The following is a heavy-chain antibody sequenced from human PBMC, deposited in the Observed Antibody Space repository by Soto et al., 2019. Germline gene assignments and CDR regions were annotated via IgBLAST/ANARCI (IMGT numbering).Heavy chain of an antibody. CDR2: IYYSGST. D-gene: IGHD3-22*01. J-gene: IGHJ6*02. Sequence: SETLSLTCTVSGGSISSYYWSWIRQPPGKGLEWIGYIYYSGSTNYNPSLKSRVTISVDTSKNQFSLKLSSVTAADTAVYYCARALGYYDSSGYYYYYYGMDVWGQGTTVTVSS. CDR1: GGSISSYY. V-gene: IGHV4-59*01. CDR3: ARALGYYDSSGYYYYYYGMDV.